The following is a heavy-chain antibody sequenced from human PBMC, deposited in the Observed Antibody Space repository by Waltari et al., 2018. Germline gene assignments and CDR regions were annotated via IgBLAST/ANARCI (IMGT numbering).Heavy chain of an antibody. CDR3: VRDFWSAGSR. CDR2: ILPNTGGT. D-gene: IGHD3-3*01. CDR1: GYTFREYY. J-gene: IGHJ4*02. Sequence: QVHLVQSGAEVKQPGASVKVSCKASGYTFREYYIHWVRQAPGQGLEWMGWILPNTGGTNYAQNFQGRVTMTTDTSINTAYLELSSLRYDDTAVFYCVRDFWSAGSRWGQGTLVTIS. V-gene: IGHV1-2*02.